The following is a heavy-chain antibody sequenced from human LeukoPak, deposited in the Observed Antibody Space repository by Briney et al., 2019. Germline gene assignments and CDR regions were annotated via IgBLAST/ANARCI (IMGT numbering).Heavy chain of an antibody. Sequence: ASVKVSCKASGYSFTDYYLHWVRQAPGQGLEWMGWINPNSGGTNYAQKFQGRVTMTRDTSISTAYMELSRLRSDDTAVYYCARDPADSSGWYWSQGTLVTVSS. V-gene: IGHV1-2*02. CDR3: ARDPADSSGWY. CDR1: GYSFTDYY. J-gene: IGHJ4*02. CDR2: INPNSGGT. D-gene: IGHD6-19*01.